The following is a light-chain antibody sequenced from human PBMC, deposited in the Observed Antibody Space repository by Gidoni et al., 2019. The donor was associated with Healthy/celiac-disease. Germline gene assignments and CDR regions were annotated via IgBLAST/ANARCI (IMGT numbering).Light chain of an antibody. V-gene: IGLV2-14*03. CDR2: DVS. CDR1: SSDVGGYNY. J-gene: IGLJ2*01. Sequence: QSALTQPASVSGSPGQSITISCTGTSSDVGGYNYVSWFQQHPGKAPKLMIYDVSTRPSGFSNRFSGSKSGNPASLTISGLRAEDEVDYYCSSYTSSSTLVFGGGTKLTVL. CDR3: SSYTSSSTLV.